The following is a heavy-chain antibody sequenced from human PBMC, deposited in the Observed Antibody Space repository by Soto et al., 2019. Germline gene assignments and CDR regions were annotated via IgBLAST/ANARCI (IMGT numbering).Heavy chain of an antibody. CDR2: ISAYNGNT. D-gene: IGHD3-3*01. V-gene: IGHV1-18*01. CDR3: ARDLRSNYDFCSGPLPSDY. J-gene: IGHJ4*02. CDR1: GYTFTSYG. Sequence: ASVKVSCKASGYTFTSYGISWVRQAPGQGLEWMGWISAYNGNTNYAQKLQGRVTMTTDTSTSTAYMELRSLRSDDTAVYYCARDLRSNYDFCSGPLPSDYWGQGTLVTVSS.